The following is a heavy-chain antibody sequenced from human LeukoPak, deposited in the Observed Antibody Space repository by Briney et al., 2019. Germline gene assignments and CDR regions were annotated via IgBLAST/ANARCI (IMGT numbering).Heavy chain of an antibody. J-gene: IGHJ4*02. Sequence: ASVKVSCKASGFTFTTYSIHWVRQAPRQRLEWMGWINAGNGNTKYSQKFQGRVTITRDTSASTAYMELSSLTSEDTAVYYCARWIGSSWYDYWGQGTLVTVSS. CDR3: ARWIGSSWYDY. CDR1: GFTFTTYS. CDR2: INAGNGNT. V-gene: IGHV1-3*01. D-gene: IGHD6-13*01.